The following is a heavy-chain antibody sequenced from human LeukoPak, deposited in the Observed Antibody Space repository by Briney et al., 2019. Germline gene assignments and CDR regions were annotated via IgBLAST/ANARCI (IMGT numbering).Heavy chain of an antibody. CDR1: GYTFTGYF. V-gene: IGHV1-2*02. CDR2: INPNSGGT. J-gene: IGHJ4*02. CDR3: ARGSGSPPIRRGY. D-gene: IGHD3-10*01. Sequence: GASVKVSCKASGYTFTGYFMHWVRQAPGQGLEGMGWINPNSGGTNYAQKFQGRVTMTRDTSISTAYMALSRLRSDDTAVYYCARGSGSPPIRRGYWGQGTLVTVSS.